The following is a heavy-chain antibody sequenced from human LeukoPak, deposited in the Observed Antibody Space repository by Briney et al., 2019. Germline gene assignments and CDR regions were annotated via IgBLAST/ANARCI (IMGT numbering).Heavy chain of an antibody. J-gene: IGHJ4*02. CDR1: KFTFSSYW. D-gene: IGHD4-23*01. Sequence: GGSLRLSCAASKFTFSSYWMSWVRQAPGKGLEWVAYMNQLGNEKNYLDSVKGRFTISRDNAKNSLYLQMNSLKTEDTAVYYCARSSTAVTPPSIDYWGQGTLVTVSS. V-gene: IGHV3-7*03. CDR3: ARSSTAVTPPSIDY. CDR2: MNQLGNEK.